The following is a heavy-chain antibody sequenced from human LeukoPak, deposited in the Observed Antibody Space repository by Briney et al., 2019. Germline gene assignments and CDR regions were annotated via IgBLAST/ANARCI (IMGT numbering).Heavy chain of an antibody. D-gene: IGHD1-26*01. Sequence: GGSLRLSCAASGFIFRSYEMNWVRQAPGKGLEWVANIKQDGSEKYYVDSVKGRFTISRDNSKNTLYLQMNSLRAEDTAVYYCAKGRGWEASYYYYYMDVWGKGTTVTISS. CDR2: IKQDGSEK. J-gene: IGHJ6*03. CDR3: AKGRGWEASYYYYYMDV. CDR1: GFIFRSYE. V-gene: IGHV3-7*01.